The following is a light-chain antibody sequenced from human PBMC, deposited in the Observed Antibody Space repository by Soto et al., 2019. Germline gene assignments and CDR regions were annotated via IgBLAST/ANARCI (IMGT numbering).Light chain of an antibody. V-gene: IGKV1-6*01. CDR3: LQDYNYPCT. CDR1: QGIRND. J-gene: IGKJ1*01. Sequence: AIQMTQSPSSLSASVGDRVTITCRASQGIRNDLGWYQQKPGKAPNLLIYAASSLQSGFPSRVSGSGSGTDFTLTISILQPDDFATYYCLQDYNYPCTFGQGTKVHVK. CDR2: AAS.